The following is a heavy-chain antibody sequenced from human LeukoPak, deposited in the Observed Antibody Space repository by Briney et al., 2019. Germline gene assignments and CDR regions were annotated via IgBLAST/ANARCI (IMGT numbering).Heavy chain of an antibody. CDR1: GGSFSGYY. J-gene: IGHJ5*02. D-gene: IGHD6-13*01. CDR2: IYPSGTT. Sequence: SETLSLTCAVYGGSFSGYYRSWIRQPPGKGLEWIGNIYPSGTTYYNPSLKTRVTISVDTSKNQFSLKLSSVTAADTAVYFCARAYSSSWYFNWFDPWGQGTLVTVSS. CDR3: ARAYSSSWYFNWFDP. V-gene: IGHV4-34*01.